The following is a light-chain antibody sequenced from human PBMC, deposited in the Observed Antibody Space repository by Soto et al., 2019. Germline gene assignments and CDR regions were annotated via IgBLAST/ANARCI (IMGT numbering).Light chain of an antibody. CDR2: TTN. CDR1: SSNIGTSS. V-gene: IGLV1-44*01. J-gene: IGLJ1*01. CDR3: AAWDDSLNGHV. Sequence: QPVLTQPHSASGTPGQRVTISCSGSSSNIGTSSVHWFQQLPGTAPKLLISTTNQRPSGVPERFSGSKSGTSASLAISGLQSEDEADYYCAAWDDSLNGHVFGFGTKLTVL.